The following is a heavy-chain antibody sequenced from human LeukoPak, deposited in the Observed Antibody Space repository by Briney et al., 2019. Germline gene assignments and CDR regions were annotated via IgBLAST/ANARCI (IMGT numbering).Heavy chain of an antibody. CDR1: GFTFSSYS. D-gene: IGHD6-6*01. CDR3: ASSPSLGY. Sequence: GGSLRLSCAASGFTFSSYSMNWVRQAPGKGLVWVSRIGTDGSTTGYADSVKGRFTISRDNAKNTLYLQMNSLRAEDTAVYYCASSPSLGYWGQGTLVTVSS. V-gene: IGHV3-74*01. CDR2: IGTDGSTT. J-gene: IGHJ4*02.